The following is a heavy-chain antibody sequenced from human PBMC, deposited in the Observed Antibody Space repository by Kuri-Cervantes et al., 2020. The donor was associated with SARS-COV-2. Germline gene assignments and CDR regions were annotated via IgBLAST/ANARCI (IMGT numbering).Heavy chain of an antibody. V-gene: IGHV4-59*01. J-gene: IGHJ4*02. CDR2: IYYTGSA. Sequence: SETLSLTCTVSGGSINSDYWTWIRQPPGKGLEFIGYIYYTGSANYNPSFESRVTISVDTSKNQISLKLSSVTAADTAVYHCARVPYGTLQYFDYWGQGTLVTVSS. CDR1: GGSINSDY. CDR3: ARVPYGTLQYFDY. D-gene: IGHD4-11*01.